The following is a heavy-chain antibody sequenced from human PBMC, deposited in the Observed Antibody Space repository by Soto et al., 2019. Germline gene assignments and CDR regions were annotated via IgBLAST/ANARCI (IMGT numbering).Heavy chain of an antibody. Sequence: KTSETLSLTCAVYGGSFGGYYWSWIRQPPGKGLEWIGEINHSGSTNYNPSLKSRVTISVDTSKNQFSLKLSSVTAADTAVYYCARGRSGSRGYYYYNGMDVWGQGTTVTVSS. V-gene: IGHV4-34*01. CDR3: ARGRSGSRGYYYYNGMDV. CDR1: GGSFGGYY. D-gene: IGHD3-10*01. J-gene: IGHJ6*02. CDR2: INHSGST.